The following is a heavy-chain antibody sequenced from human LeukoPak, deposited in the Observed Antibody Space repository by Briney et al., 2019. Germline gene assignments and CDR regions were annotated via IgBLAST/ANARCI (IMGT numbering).Heavy chain of an antibody. CDR3: ARPRISYSSGWYRGDKDLPDDY. D-gene: IGHD6-19*01. CDR1: GGPISSSSYY. CDR2: IYYSGST. Sequence: SETLSLTCTVSGGPISSSSYYWGWIRQPPGKGLEWIGSIYYSGSTYYNPSLKSRVTISVDTSKNQFSLKLSSVTAADTAVYYCARPRISYSSGWYRGDKDLPDDYWGQGTLVTVSS. J-gene: IGHJ4*02. V-gene: IGHV4-39*01.